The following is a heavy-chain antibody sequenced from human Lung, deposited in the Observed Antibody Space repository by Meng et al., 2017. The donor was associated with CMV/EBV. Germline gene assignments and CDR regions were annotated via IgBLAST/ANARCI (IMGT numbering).Heavy chain of an antibody. Sequence: QGHGVKSGAELKKPGSSVKVACKTSGGSFSTYTFSWVRQAPGQGLEWMGGLIPVLNKAKSAPRFQDRVTFTADETTTTAYMELSSLTFEDTAVYFCARGRGNQPLFDFWGQGTLVTVSS. J-gene: IGHJ4*02. CDR1: GGSFSTYT. D-gene: IGHD2/OR15-2a*01. V-gene: IGHV1-69*10. CDR3: ARGRGNQPLFDF. CDR2: LIPVLNKA.